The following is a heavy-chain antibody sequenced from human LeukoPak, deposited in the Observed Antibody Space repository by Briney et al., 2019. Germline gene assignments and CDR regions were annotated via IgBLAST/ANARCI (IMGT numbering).Heavy chain of an antibody. Sequence: GGSLRLSCVASGFTFSSYWMHWVRQAPGKGLVWVSRINSDGSSTIYADSAKGRFTISRDNAKNTLYLQMNSLRAYDTAVYYCAIERGIAVAGYPNGIDAWGQGTLVTVSS. CDR3: AIERGIAVAGYPNGIDA. CDR2: INSDGSST. J-gene: IGHJ5*02. D-gene: IGHD6-19*01. V-gene: IGHV3-74*01. CDR1: GFTFSSYW.